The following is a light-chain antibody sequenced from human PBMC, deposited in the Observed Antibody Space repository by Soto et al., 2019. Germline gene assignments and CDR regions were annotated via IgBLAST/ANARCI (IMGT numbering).Light chain of an antibody. CDR3: QQYHNWPIT. CDR1: QSISHW. V-gene: IGKV1-5*03. Sequence: DIQMTQSPSTLSASVGDRVIIPCRASQSISHWLAWYQQKPGKAPKLLIYKSSTLQSGVPSRFSGSRSGTEFTLTISSLQSEDFAVYYCQQYHNWPITFGQGTRL. CDR2: KSS. J-gene: IGKJ5*01.